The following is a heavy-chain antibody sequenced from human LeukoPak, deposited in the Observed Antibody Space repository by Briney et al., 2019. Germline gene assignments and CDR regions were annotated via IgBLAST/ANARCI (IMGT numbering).Heavy chain of an antibody. V-gene: IGHV3-21*01. J-gene: IGHJ4*02. CDR1: GFTFSSYS. Sequence: PGGSLRLSCAASGFTFSSYSMNWVSQAPGKGLEWVSSISSSSSYIYYADSVKGRFTISRDNAKNSLYLQMNSLRAEDTAVYYCARDRLSSWYSRYFDYWGQGTLVTVSS. D-gene: IGHD6-13*01. CDR2: ISSSSSYI. CDR3: ARDRLSSWYSRYFDY.